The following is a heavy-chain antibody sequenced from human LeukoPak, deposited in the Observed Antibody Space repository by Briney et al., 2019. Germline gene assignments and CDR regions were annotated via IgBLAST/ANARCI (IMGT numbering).Heavy chain of an antibody. CDR1: GYTFTGYY. Sequence: ASVKVSCKASGYTFTGYYMHWVRQAPGQGLEWMGWINPNSGGTNYAQKFQGRATMTRDTSISTAYMELSRLRSDDTAVYYCARVRREQYDPFDYWGQGTLVTVSS. CDR3: ARVRREQYDPFDY. J-gene: IGHJ4*02. V-gene: IGHV1-2*02. D-gene: IGHD1-26*01. CDR2: INPNSGGT.